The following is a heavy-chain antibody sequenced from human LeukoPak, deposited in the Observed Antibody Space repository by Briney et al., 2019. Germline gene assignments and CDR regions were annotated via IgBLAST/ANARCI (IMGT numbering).Heavy chain of an antibody. CDR2: ISGSGSST. D-gene: IGHD1-26*01. CDR1: AFIFSGHW. Sequence: GGSLRLSCEGSAFIFSGHWMNWVRQAPGKGLEWVSAISGSGSSTYYADSVKGRFTISRDNAKNTLSLQMNSLRAEDTAVYYCAKVNSGSYAALGYWGQGTLVTVSS. J-gene: IGHJ4*02. CDR3: AKVNSGSYAALGY. V-gene: IGHV3-23*01.